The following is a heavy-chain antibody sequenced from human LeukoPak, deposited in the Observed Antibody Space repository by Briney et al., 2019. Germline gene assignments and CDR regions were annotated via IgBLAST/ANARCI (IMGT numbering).Heavy chain of an antibody. CDR3: AKDSGPPALLWFGEFRPGPTQRSMDV. CDR1: GFTFSSYW. Sequence: PGGSLRLSCAASGFTFSSYWMSWVRQAPGKGLEWVANIKEDGGQKYYVDSVKGRFTISRDNAKNSLFLQMNSLRAEDTAVYYCAKDSGPPALLWFGEFRPGPTQRSMDVWGQGTTVTVSS. J-gene: IGHJ6*02. D-gene: IGHD3-10*01. CDR2: IKEDGGQK. V-gene: IGHV3-7*03.